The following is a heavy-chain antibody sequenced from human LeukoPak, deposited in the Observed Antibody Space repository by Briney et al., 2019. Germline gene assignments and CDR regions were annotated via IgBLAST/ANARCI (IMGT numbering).Heavy chain of an antibody. Sequence: SETLSLTCTVSGGSISSYYWSRIRQPPGKGLEWIGYIYYSGSTNYNPSLKSRVTISVDTSKNQFSLKLSSVTAADTAVYYCARASAVITLDYWGQGTLVTVSS. CDR3: ARASAVITLDY. CDR2: IYYSGST. V-gene: IGHV4-59*01. CDR1: GGSISSYY. J-gene: IGHJ4*02. D-gene: IGHD3-22*01.